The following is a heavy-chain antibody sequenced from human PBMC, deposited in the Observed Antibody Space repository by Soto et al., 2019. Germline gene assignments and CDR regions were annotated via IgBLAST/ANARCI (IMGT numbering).Heavy chain of an antibody. Sequence: SQTLSLTCGISGDSVSSNSTAWNWIRQSPSRGLEWLGRTYYRSKYYNDYAVSVKSRITINPDTSKNQFSLQLNSVTPEDTAVYYCARGPIGVTSTGVLDSWGQGTLVNVSS. J-gene: IGHJ4*02. D-gene: IGHD6-19*01. V-gene: IGHV6-1*01. CDR3: ARGPIGVTSTGVLDS. CDR1: GDSVSSNSTA. CDR2: TYYRSKYYN.